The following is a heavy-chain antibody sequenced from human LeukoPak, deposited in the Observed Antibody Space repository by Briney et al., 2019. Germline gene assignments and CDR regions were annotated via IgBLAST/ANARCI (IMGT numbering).Heavy chain of an antibody. CDR1: GYTFTAYY. CDR3: ARGRAQNEDQCLLQGY. Sequence: ASVKVSCTASGYTFTAYYIHWVRQAPGQGLEWVGWISPNSGGTNYAQKFQGRVTVTSDTSISTAYMELSGLISDDTAVYYCARGRAQNEDQCLLQGYWGQGTLVTISS. J-gene: IGHJ4*02. D-gene: IGHD5/OR15-5a*01. V-gene: IGHV1-2*02. CDR2: ISPNSGGT.